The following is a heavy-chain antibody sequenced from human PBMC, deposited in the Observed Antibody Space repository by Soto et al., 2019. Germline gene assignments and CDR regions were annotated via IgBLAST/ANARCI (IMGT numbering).Heavy chain of an antibody. CDR2: INAGNGNT. CDR1: GYTFTNYA. V-gene: IGHV1-3*01. J-gene: IGHJ4*02. D-gene: IGHD2-15*01. CDR3: TRDPSYCNGESCYGN. Sequence: ASVKVSCKASGYTFTNYAMHWVRQAPGQRLEWMGWINAGNGNTKYSQTFQGRVTITTDTSASIAYMELSSLTPEDTAVYYCTRDPSYCNGESCYGNWGQGTLVTVSS.